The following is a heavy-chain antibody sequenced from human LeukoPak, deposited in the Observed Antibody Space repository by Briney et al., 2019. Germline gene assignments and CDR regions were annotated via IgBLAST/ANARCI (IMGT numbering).Heavy chain of an antibody. V-gene: IGHV3-33*01. D-gene: IGHD3-10*01. J-gene: IGHJ6*02. CDR1: GFTFSSYG. CDR3: ARDIYTYYYGSGSSPYYYYGMDV. Sequence: GRSLRLSCAASGFTFSSYGMHWVRQAPGKGLEWVAVIWYDGSNKYYADSVKGRFTISRDNSKNTLYLQMNSLRAEDTAVYYCARDIYTYYYGSGSSPYYYYGMDVWGQGTTVTVSS. CDR2: IWYDGSNK.